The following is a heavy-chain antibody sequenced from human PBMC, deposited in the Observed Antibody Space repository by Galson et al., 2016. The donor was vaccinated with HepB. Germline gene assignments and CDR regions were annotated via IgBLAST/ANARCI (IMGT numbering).Heavy chain of an antibody. CDR3: ARGLAYYGGNSHFDY. Sequence: SETLSLTCAVYGGSFSGYYWSWIRQPPGKGLEWIGEINHSGSTNYNPSLKSRVTISVDTSKNQFSLKLSSVTAADTAVYYCARGLAYYGGNSHFDYWGQGTLVTVSS. J-gene: IGHJ4*02. V-gene: IGHV4-34*01. D-gene: IGHD4-23*01. CDR2: INHSGST. CDR1: GGSFSGYY.